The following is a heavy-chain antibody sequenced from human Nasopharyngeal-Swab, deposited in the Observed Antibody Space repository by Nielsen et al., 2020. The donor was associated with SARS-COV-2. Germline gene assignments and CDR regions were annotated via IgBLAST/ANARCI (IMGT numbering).Heavy chain of an antibody. CDR2: IKQDGSEK. D-gene: IGHD2-8*01. J-gene: IGHJ6*02. V-gene: IGHV3-7*01. CDR3: ARDRTDYCTNGVCYPASYYYGMDV. CDR1: GFTFSSYW. Sequence: GGSLRLSCAASGFTFSSYWMSWVRQAPGKGLEWVANIKQDGSEKYYVDSVKGRFTISRDNAKNSLYLQMDSLRAEDTAVYYCARDRTDYCTNGVCYPASYYYGMDVWGQGTTVTVSS.